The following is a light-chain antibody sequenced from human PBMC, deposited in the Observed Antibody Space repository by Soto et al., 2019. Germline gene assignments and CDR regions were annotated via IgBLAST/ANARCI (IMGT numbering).Light chain of an antibody. CDR1: QSVSSN. J-gene: IGKJ2*01. V-gene: IGKV3-15*01. CDR2: GAS. CDR3: HQYDDGPYT. Sequence: EIVMTQSPATRSVSPGERATLSCRASQSVSSNVAWYQQIPGQTPRLLIYGASTRATGIPVRFSGSGSGTEFTLTISSLQSEDFAVYYCHQYDDGPYTFGQGTK.